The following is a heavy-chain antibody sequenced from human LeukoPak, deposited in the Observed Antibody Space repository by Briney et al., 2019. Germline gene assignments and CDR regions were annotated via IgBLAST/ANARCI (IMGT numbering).Heavy chain of an antibody. Sequence: PSETLSLTCTVSGGSISSYYLSWIRQPAGKGLEWIGRIYTSGSTNYNPSLKSRVTMSVDTSKNQCYLKLSSVTAADTAVNYCAGARDSYGKPYYFDYWGQGTLVTVSS. CDR2: IYTSGST. CDR1: GGSISSYY. J-gene: IGHJ4*02. V-gene: IGHV4-4*07. CDR3: AGARDSYGKPYYFDY. D-gene: IGHD5-18*01.